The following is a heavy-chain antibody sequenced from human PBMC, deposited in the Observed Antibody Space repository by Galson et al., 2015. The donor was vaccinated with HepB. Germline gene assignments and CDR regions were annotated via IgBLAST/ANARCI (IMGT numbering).Heavy chain of an antibody. D-gene: IGHD5-18*01. Sequence: SETLSLTCTVSGGSISSSSYYWGWTRQPPGKGLEWIGSIYYSGSTYYNPSLKSRVTISVDTSKNQFSLKLSSVTAADTAVYYCAKVCGYSYGYCVCWDYWGQGTLVTVSS. CDR3: AKVCGYSYGYCVCWDY. J-gene: IGHJ4*02. CDR1: GGSISSSSYY. CDR2: IYYSGST. V-gene: IGHV4-39*01.